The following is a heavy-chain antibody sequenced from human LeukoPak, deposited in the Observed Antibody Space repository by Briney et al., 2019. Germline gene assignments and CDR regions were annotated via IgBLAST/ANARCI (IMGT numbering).Heavy chain of an antibody. CDR2: IYYSGST. CDR3: ARGSSSLEWLLYLDYYYMDV. V-gene: IGHV4-61*01. D-gene: IGHD3-3*01. J-gene: IGHJ6*03. Sequence: SETLSLTCTVSGGSVSSGSYYWSWIRQPPGRGLEWIGYIYYSGSTNYNPSLKSRATISVDTSKNQFSLKLSSVTAADTAVYYCARGSSSLEWLLYLDYYYMDVWGKGTTVTVSS. CDR1: GGSVSSGSYY.